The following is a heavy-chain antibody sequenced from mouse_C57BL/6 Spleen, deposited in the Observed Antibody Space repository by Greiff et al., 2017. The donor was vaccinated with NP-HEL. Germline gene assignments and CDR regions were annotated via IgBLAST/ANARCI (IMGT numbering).Heavy chain of an antibody. J-gene: IGHJ3*01. Sequence: QVQLKESGPELVKPGASVKISCKASGYAFSSSWMNWVKQRPGKGLEWIGRIYPGDGDTNYNGKFKGKATLTADKSSSTAYMQLSSLTSEDSAVYFCAREAEGYDKAWFAYWGQGTLVTVSA. CDR3: AREAEGYDKAWFAY. D-gene: IGHD2-2*01. CDR2: IYPGDGDT. V-gene: IGHV1-82*01. CDR1: GYAFSSSW.